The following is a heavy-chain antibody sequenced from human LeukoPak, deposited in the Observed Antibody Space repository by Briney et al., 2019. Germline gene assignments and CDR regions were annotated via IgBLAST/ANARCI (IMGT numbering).Heavy chain of an antibody. CDR1: GYTFTSSY. V-gene: IGHV1-46*01. Sequence: GASVKVSCTASGYTFTSSYIHWVRQAPGQGLEWMGMIYPRDGSTSYAQKFQGRVTATRDTSTSTVHMELSGLRSEDTAVYYCARDQEGFDYWGQGTLVTVPS. J-gene: IGHJ4*02. CDR2: IYPRDGST. CDR3: ARDQEGFDY.